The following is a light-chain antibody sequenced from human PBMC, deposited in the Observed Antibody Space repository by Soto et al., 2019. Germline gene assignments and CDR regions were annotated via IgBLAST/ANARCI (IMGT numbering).Light chain of an antibody. Sequence: QSALTQPASVSGSPGESITISCTGTSSDVGTYNLVTWYQQHPGRVPKLILYEGNKRPSGVSNRFSGSKSGNTASLTISGLQTEDEADYYCCSYAGSGTYVFGTGTKVTVL. CDR3: CSYAGSGTYV. V-gene: IGLV2-23*01. CDR1: SSDVGTYNL. J-gene: IGLJ1*01. CDR2: EGN.